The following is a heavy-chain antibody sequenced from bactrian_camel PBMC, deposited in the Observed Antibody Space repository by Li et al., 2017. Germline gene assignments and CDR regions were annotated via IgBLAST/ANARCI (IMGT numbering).Heavy chain of an antibody. V-gene: IGHV3S1*01. J-gene: IGHJ4*01. D-gene: IGHD6*01. CDR3: AADRVVVAGACPLPDELTY. CDR2: IWTEGGVT. Sequence: QVQLVESGGDSVQAGGSLRLSRTASAKTVSSECMGWFREAPGKKREGVALIWTEGGVTYYDDSVKGRFTISQDNAKNTVYLQMNRLRPEDTAMYYCAADRVVVAGACPLPDELTYRAQGTQVTVS. CDR1: AKTVSSEC.